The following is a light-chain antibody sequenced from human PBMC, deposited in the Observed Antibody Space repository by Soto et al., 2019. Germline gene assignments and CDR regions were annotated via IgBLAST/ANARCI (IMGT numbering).Light chain of an antibody. V-gene: IGKV1-5*01. J-gene: IGKJ5*01. CDR2: EAS. Sequence: DIQMTQSPSTLSASVGDRVTITCRASQSISSWLAWYQQKPGKAPKLLIYEASSLESGVPSRFSGPGSGTEFTLTISSLQPDDLATYFCQQYHTVPYTFGHGTRLEIK. CDR1: QSISSW. CDR3: QQYHTVPYT.